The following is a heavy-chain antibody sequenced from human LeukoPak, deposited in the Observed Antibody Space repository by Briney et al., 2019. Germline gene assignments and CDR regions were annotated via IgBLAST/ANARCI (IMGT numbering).Heavy chain of an antibody. CDR2: ISSSGGST. CDR1: GFTFTSYA. V-gene: IGHV3-23*01. CDR3: AKGDYGGNSHTFDI. D-gene: IGHD4-23*01. J-gene: IGHJ3*02. Sequence: PGGSLRLSCAASGFTFTSYAMTWVRQAPGKGLEWVSAISSSGGSTYYADSVKGRFTISRDNSKNTLSLQVNSLRSEDTAVYFCAKGDYGGNSHTFDIWGQGTMVTVSS.